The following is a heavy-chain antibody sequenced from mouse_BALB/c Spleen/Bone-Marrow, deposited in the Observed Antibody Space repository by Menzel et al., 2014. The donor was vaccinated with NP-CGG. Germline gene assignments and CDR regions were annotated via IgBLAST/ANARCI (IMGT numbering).Heavy chain of an antibody. CDR2: IWGGGST. J-gene: IGHJ4*01. CDR1: GFSLTSYG. V-gene: IGHV2-4*02. Sequence: QVQLQQSGPGLVQPSQSLSITCTVSGFSLTSYGVHWVRQPPGKGLEWLGVIWGGGSTDYNAAFISRLSISKDNSKSQVFFKMNSLQADDTAIYYCARQPLRRHAMDYWGQGTSVTVSS. D-gene: IGHD1-2*01. CDR3: ARQPLRRHAMDY.